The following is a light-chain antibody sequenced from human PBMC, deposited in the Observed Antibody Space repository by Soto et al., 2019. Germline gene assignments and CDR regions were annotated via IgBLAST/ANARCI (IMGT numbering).Light chain of an antibody. CDR3: QQYGSSVRT. CDR1: RTVFSNF. Sequence: ETVLTQSPGTVSLSPGERATLSCRASRTVFSNFLAWYQQRPGQPPRLLIYGASSRATGIPERFSGSGSGTDFTLTISRVEPEEFAVYYCQQYGSSVRTLGQGSKVEIK. J-gene: IGKJ1*01. V-gene: IGKV3-20*01. CDR2: GAS.